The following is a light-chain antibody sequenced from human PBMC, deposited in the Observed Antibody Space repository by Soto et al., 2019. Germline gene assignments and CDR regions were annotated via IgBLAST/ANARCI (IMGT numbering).Light chain of an antibody. V-gene: IGKV3-20*01. CDR3: QQYGSSPET. Sequence: EIVLTQSPGTLSLSPGGRATLSCRASQSVRSSYLAWYQQKPGRAPRLLIYAASSRATGIPDRFSGSGSGTDFTLTISRLEPEDFAVYYCQQYGSSPETFGQGTNVEVK. CDR1: QSVRSSY. CDR2: AAS. J-gene: IGKJ1*01.